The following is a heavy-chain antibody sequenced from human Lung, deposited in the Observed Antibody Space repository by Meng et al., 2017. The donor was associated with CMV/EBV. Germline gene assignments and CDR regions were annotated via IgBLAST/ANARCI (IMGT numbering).Heavy chain of an antibody. CDR2: IDTYGSIT. CDR3: ARDLSGERDY. D-gene: IGHD1-26*01. J-gene: IGHJ4*02. V-gene: IGHV3-74*01. CDR1: GFTFSKYW. Sequence: ELHLVESGGRXVQAGGSLRLSCAASGFTFSKYWMHWVRQVPGTGLMWVSRIDTYGSITDYADSVKGRFTISRDNTRNILYLQMNSLRVEDTAIYYCARDLSGERDYWSQGTLVTVSS.